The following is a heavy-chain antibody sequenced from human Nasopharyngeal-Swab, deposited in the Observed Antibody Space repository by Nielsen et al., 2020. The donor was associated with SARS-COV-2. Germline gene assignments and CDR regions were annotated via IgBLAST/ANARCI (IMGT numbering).Heavy chain of an antibody. J-gene: IGHJ3*02. Sequence: SETLSLTCTVSGGSVSSGSYYLSWIRQPPGKGLEWIGYIYYSGSTNYNPSLKSRVTISVDTSKNQFSLKLSSVTAADTAVYYCARDNTVVTSEGVDIWGQGTMVTVSS. CDR2: IYYSGST. V-gene: IGHV4-61*01. CDR3: ARDNTVVTSEGVDI. D-gene: IGHD4-23*01. CDR1: GGSVSSGSYY.